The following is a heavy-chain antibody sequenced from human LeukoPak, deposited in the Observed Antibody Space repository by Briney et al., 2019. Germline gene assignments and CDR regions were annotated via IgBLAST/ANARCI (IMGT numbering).Heavy chain of an antibody. J-gene: IGHJ5*02. Sequence: PSETLSLTCTVSGGSISSYYWGWIRQPPGKGLEWIGYIYYSGSTNYNPSLKSRVTISVDTSKDQFSLKLSSVTAADTAVYYCARLGCSSTSCYLDNWFDPWGQGTLVTVSS. V-gene: IGHV4-59*01. D-gene: IGHD2-2*01. CDR3: ARLGCSSTSCYLDNWFDP. CDR2: IYYSGST. CDR1: GGSISSYY.